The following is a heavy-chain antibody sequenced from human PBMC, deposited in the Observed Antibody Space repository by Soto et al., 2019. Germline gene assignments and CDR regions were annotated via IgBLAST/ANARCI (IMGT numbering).Heavy chain of an antibody. CDR2: INPSGGST. Sequence: ASVKVSCKASGYTFTSYYMHWVRQAPGQGLEWMGIINPSGGSTSYAQKFQGRVTMTRDTSTSTVYMELSSLRSEDTAVCYCARDWATSDSSSWYYYYYYGMDVWGQGTTVTVSS. CDR1: GYTFTSYY. V-gene: IGHV1-46*01. CDR3: ARDWATSDSSSWYYYYYYGMDV. D-gene: IGHD6-13*01. J-gene: IGHJ6*02.